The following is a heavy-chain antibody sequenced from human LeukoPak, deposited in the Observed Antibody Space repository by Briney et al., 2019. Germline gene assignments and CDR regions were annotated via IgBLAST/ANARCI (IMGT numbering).Heavy chain of an antibody. V-gene: IGHV1-18*01. J-gene: IGHJ4*02. Sequence: GASVKVSCKASGYTFTSYGISWVRQAPGQGLEWMGWISAYNGNTNCAQKLQGRVTMTTDTSTSTAYMELRSLRSDDTAVYYCARVAEYYYDSSGYFDLDYWGQGTLVTVSS. CDR1: GYTFTSYG. CDR3: ARVAEYYYDSSGYFDLDY. D-gene: IGHD3-22*01. CDR2: ISAYNGNT.